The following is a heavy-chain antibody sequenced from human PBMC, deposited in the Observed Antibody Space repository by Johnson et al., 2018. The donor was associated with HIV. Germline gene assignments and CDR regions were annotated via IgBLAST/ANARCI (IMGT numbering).Heavy chain of an antibody. CDR1: GYTFSSYA. J-gene: IGHJ3*02. V-gene: IGHV3-30*14. CDR2: ISYDANNK. CDR3: TSDPWGSDAFDI. Sequence: VQLVESGGGVVQPGRSLRLSCAASGYTFSSYALHWVRQAPGKGLEWVAVISYDANNKYYADSVKGRFTISRDNSKNTLYLQMGSLRAEDTAVYYCTSDPWGSDAFDIWGQGTMVTVSS. D-gene: IGHD7-27*01.